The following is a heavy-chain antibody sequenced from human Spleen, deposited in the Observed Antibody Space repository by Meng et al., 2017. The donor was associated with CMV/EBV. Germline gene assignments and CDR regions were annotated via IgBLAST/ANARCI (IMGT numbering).Heavy chain of an antibody. Sequence: YGGACGGYCWSWSRQPPGKGLEWIREINHSGSTNYNPSLKSRVTISVDTAKNQFSRRLCAVTAADTAVYYCARGRSVGELALHAIYYWGQGTLVTVSS. D-gene: IGHD3-16*02. J-gene: IGHJ4*02. CDR3: ARGRSVGELALHAIYY. CDR2: INHSGST. V-gene: IGHV4-34*01. CDR1: GGACGGYC.